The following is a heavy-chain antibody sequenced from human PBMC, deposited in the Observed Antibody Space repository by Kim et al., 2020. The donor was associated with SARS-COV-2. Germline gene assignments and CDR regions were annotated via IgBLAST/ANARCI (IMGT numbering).Heavy chain of an antibody. D-gene: IGHD6-19*01. Sequence: GGSLRLSCAASGFTFSSRAMNWVRQAPGKGLEWVSTISTISDSTHYADSVKGRFTISRDNSKNTLYLQMNSLRAEDTAVYYCAKAHLQWLAYYWGQGTLVTVSS. CDR2: ISTISDST. J-gene: IGHJ4*02. V-gene: IGHV3-23*01. CDR1: GFTFSSRA. CDR3: AKAHLQWLAYY.